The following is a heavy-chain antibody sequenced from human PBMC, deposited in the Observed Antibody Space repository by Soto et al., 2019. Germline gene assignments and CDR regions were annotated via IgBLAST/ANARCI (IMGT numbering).Heavy chain of an antibody. V-gene: IGHV4-59*01. D-gene: IGHD6-6*01. CDR2: IYYSGNT. CDR3: ARDRARWYFDY. J-gene: IGHJ4*02. CDR1: GGSISNYY. Sequence: PSETLSLTCTVSGGSISNYYWSWIRQPPGKGLEWIGYIYYSGNTNYNPSLKSRVTISVDTSKNQFSLKLSSVTAADTAVYYCARDRARWYFDYWGQGTLVTVSS.